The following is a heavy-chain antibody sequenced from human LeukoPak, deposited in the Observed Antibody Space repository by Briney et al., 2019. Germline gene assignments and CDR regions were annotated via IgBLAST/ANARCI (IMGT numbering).Heavy chain of an antibody. D-gene: IGHD2-2*01. CDR2: IIPILGIA. Sequence: SVKVSCKASGGTFSSYAISWVRQAPGQGLEWMGRIIPILGIANYAQKFQGRVTITADKSTSTAYMELSSLRSEDTAVYYCTRPNNIVVVPAALARDYYYGMDVWGQGTTVTVSS. CDR3: TRPNNIVVVPAALARDYYYGMDV. V-gene: IGHV1-69*04. CDR1: GGTFSSYA. J-gene: IGHJ6*02.